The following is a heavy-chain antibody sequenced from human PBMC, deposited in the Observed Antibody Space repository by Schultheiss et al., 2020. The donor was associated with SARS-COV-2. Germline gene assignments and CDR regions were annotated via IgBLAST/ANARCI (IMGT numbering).Heavy chain of an antibody. CDR3: ARGDGSSCGGDCYWDYDY. Sequence: GGSLRLSCKGSGYIFTSYWIGWVRQMPGKGLEWMGIIYPGDSDTRYSPSFQGQVTISADKSISTAYLQWSSLKASDTAMYYCARGDGSSCGGDCYWDYDYWGQGTLVTVSS. J-gene: IGHJ4*02. V-gene: IGHV5-51*01. D-gene: IGHD2-21*02. CDR1: GYIFTSYW. CDR2: IYPGDSDT.